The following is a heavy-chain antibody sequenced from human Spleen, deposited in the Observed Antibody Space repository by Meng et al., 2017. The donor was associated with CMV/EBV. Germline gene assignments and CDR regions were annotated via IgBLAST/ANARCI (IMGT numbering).Heavy chain of an antibody. CDR2: IRYDGSNK. V-gene: IGHV3-30*02. J-gene: IGHJ6*02. D-gene: IGHD6-13*01. CDR3: AKDGGYYYYYGMDV. Sequence: GGSLRLSCAASGFTFSPYGMHWVRQAPGKGLEWVTFIRYDGSNKYYSDSVKGRFTISRDNSKNTLYLQMNSLRAEDTAVYYCAKDGGYYYYYGMDVWGQETTVTVSS. CDR1: GFTFSPYG.